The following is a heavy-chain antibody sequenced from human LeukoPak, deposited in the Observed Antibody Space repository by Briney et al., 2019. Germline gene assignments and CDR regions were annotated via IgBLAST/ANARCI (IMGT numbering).Heavy chain of an antibody. D-gene: IGHD3-16*01. CDR2: ISGSGGST. V-gene: IGHV3-23*01. CDR1: GFTFSSYA. J-gene: IGHJ4*02. Sequence: PGGSLRLSCAASGFTFSSYAMSWVRQAPGKGLEWVSAISGSGGSTYYADSVKGRFTISRDNSKNTLYLQMNSLRAEDTAVYYCAKGVGLGEIKPQGCYFDYWGQGTLVTVSS. CDR3: AKGVGLGEIKPQGCYFDY.